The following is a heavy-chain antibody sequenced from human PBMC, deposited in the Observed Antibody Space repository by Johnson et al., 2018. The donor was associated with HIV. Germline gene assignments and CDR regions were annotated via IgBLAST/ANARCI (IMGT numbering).Heavy chain of an antibody. CDR1: GFTFSNYG. CDR3: AKDSEVSGYQPDAFDI. Sequence: QEQLVESGGGVVQPGGSLRLSCAASGFTFSNYGIHWVRQAPGKGLEWVAFIQYDGNHENYIDSVKGRFTISRDNSKNTLYLQMNSLRPEDTAVYYCAKDSEVSGYQPDAFDIWGQGTMFTVSS. J-gene: IGHJ3*02. CDR2: IQYDGNHE. V-gene: IGHV3-30*02. D-gene: IGHD3-3*01.